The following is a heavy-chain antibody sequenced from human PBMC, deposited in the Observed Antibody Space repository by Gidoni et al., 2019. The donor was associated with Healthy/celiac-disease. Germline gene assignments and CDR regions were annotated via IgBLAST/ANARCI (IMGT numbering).Heavy chain of an antibody. CDR3: ARKGYCSGGSCSAAWYYMDV. Sequence: QVQLVQSGAEVKKPGSPVKVSCKASGGTFSSYAISWVRQAPGQGLEWMGGIIPIFGTANYAQKFQGRVTITADKSTSTAYMELSSLRSEDTAVYYCARKGYCSGGSCSAAWYYMDVWGKGTTVTVSS. V-gene: IGHV1-69*06. D-gene: IGHD2-15*01. J-gene: IGHJ6*03. CDR1: GGTFSSYA. CDR2: IIPIFGTA.